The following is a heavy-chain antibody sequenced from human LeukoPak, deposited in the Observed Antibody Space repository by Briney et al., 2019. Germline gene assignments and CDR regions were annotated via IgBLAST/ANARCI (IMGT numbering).Heavy chain of an antibody. CDR1: GFTFSDYY. V-gene: IGHV3-11*01. CDR3: ARDSIVVVPAAIRENFDY. J-gene: IGHJ4*02. Sequence: PGGSLRLSCAASGFTFSDYYMSWIRQAPGKGLEWVSYISSSGSTIYYADSVKGRFTISRDNAKNSLYLQMNSLRAEDTAVYYCARDSIVVVPAAIRENFDYWGQGTLVTVSS. D-gene: IGHD2-2*02. CDR2: ISSSGSTI.